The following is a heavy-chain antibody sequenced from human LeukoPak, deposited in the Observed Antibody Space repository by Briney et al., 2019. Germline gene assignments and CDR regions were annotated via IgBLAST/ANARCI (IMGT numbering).Heavy chain of an antibody. V-gene: IGHV3-7*01. J-gene: IGHJ3*02. CDR3: ARRYFDWFLGAGGSLDI. CDR2: IKQDGSEK. CDR1: GFTFRSYW. Sequence: GGSLRLSCAGSGFTFRSYWMHWVRQAPGKGLEGVANIKQDGSEKYYVDSVKGRFTISRDNANDSVYLQMNSLRAEDTAVYYCARRYFDWFLGAGGSLDIRGQGTMDTVSS. D-gene: IGHD3-9*01.